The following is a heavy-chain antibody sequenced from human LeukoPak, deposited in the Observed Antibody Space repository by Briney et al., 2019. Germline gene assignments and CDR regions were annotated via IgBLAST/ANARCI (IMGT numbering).Heavy chain of an antibody. J-gene: IGHJ4*02. CDR3: ARDQLLSYYFDY. V-gene: IGHV4-38-2*02. Sequence: SETLSLTYAVSGYSISSGYYWGWIRQPPGKGLEWIGSIYHSGSTYYNPSLKSRVTISVDTSKNQFSLKLSSVTAADTAVYYCARDQLLSYYFDYWGQGTLVTVSS. D-gene: IGHD2-2*01. CDR2: IYHSGST. CDR1: GYSISSGYY.